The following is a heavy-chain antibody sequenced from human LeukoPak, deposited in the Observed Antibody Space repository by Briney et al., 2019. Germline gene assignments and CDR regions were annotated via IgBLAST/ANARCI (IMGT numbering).Heavy chain of an antibody. CDR2: INHSGST. D-gene: IGHD3-22*01. J-gene: IGHJ5*02. CDR1: GGSFSGYY. V-gene: IGHV4-34*01. CDR3: ARGGYYYDSSGSRKWFDP. Sequence: GSLRLSCAVYGGSFSGYYWSWIRQPPGKGLEWIGEINHSGSTNYNPSLKSRVTISVDTSKNQFSLKLSSVTAADTAVYYCARGGYYYDSSGSRKWFDPWGQGTLVTVSS.